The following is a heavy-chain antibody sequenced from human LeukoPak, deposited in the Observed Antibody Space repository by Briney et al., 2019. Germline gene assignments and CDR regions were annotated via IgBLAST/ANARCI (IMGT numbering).Heavy chain of an antibody. CDR3: ASLVLLWLGESELAAGHVDKDV. CDR2: ISHDGRNK. D-gene: IGHD3-10*01. J-gene: IGHJ6*03. V-gene: IGHV3-30*03. Sequence: PGGSLRLSCAASGFTFSSYWMSWVRQAPGKGLEWVAVISHDGRNKYYGDSVKGRFTISRDNSKNTLYLQMNGLRPEDTAKYYCASLVLLWLGESELAAGHVDKDVWGKGTTVTVSS. CDR1: GFTFSSYW.